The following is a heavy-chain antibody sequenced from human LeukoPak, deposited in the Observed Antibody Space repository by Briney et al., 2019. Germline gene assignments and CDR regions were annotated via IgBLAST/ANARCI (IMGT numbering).Heavy chain of an antibody. CDR3: AKRGVVIRVILVGFHKEAYYFDS. CDR2: ISGSSGST. Sequence: GGSLRLSCAVSGITLSNYGMSWVRQGPGKGLEWVAGISGSSGSTNYADSVKGRFTISRDNRKNTLYLQMNSLRAEDTAVYFCAKRGVVIRVILVGFHKEAYYFDSWGQGALVTVSS. V-gene: IGHV3-23*01. CDR1: GITLSNYG. J-gene: IGHJ4*02. D-gene: IGHD3-22*01.